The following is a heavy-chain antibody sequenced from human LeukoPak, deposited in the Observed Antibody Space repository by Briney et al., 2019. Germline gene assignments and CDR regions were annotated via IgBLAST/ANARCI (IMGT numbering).Heavy chain of an antibody. CDR2: INDDETVT. J-gene: IGHJ4*02. CDR3: ARDLGSGGSCYRN. CDR1: GFTFSAYW. V-gene: IGHV3-74*01. D-gene: IGHD2-15*01. Sequence: GGSLRLSCAASGFTFSAYWMHWVRQAPGKGLVWVSRINDDETVTNYADSVKGRFTISRDNAKNRLYLQMNSLRAEDTAVYFCARDLGSGGSCYRNWGQGTLVTVSS.